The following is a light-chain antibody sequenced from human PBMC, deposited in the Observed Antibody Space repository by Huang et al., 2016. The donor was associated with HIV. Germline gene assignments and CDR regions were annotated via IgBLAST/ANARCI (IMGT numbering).Light chain of an antibody. CDR3: QQYGSSLPWT. V-gene: IGKV3-20*01. CDR2: GAS. CDR1: QYVSSTY. J-gene: IGKJ1*01. Sequence: VLLTQSPGTLSLSPGERATLSCRASQYVSSTYLAWYQQKPGQAPRLRIYGASRRATGIPDRFSGSGSGTDVSLSISRVEPEDFAVYYCQQYGSSLPWTFGQGTKVETK.